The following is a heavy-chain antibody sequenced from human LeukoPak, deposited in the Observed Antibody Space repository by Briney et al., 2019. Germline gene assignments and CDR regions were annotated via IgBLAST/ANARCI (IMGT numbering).Heavy chain of an antibody. V-gene: IGHV3-33*06. Sequence: GRSLRLSCAASGFTFISYGMHWVRQAPGKGLEWVAVIWYDGSNKYYADSVKGRFTISRDNSKNTLYLQMNSLRAEDTAVYYCAKDSLDSSGRYYFDYWGQGTLVTVSS. CDR2: IWYDGSNK. J-gene: IGHJ4*02. CDR1: GFTFISYG. D-gene: IGHD6-19*01. CDR3: AKDSLDSSGRYYFDY.